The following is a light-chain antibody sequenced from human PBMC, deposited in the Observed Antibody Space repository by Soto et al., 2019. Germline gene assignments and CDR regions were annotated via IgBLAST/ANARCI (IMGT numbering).Light chain of an antibody. CDR2: GAS. V-gene: IGKV3-20*01. CDR1: QSVSNNY. Sequence: EIVMTESPGTLSLSPGERATLSCRASQSVSNNYLAWYQQKPGQAPRLLIYGASNRATGIPDRFSGSGSGTEFTLTISRLEPEDFAVYYCQQYGGSPGTFGQGTKVDIK. J-gene: IGKJ1*01. CDR3: QQYGGSPGT.